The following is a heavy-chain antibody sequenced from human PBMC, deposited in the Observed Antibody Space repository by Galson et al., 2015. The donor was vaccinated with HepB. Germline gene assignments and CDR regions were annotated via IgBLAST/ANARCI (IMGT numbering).Heavy chain of an antibody. D-gene: IGHD2-15*01. J-gene: IGHJ5*01. V-gene: IGHV3-74*01. Sequence: SLRLSCAASGFTFSGYWMHWVRQFPGKGPVWVSRIQTDGSNTNYADSVKGRFSISRDNAKNILYLQMNSLRVEDTAVYYCVRAAGSCPACHFDSWGQGTLVTVSS. CDR3: VRAAGSCPACHFDS. CDR1: GFTFSGYW. CDR2: IQTDGSNT.